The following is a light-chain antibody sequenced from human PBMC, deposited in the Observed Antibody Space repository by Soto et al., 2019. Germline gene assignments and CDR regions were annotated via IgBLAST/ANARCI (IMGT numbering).Light chain of an antibody. CDR3: SSYTSSSTLLYV. V-gene: IGLV2-14*01. CDR1: SSDVGGYNY. Sequence: SVLTQPASVAGSPGQSITLSCPGNSSDVGGYNYVSWYQQHPGKAPKLMIYDVSNRPSGVSNRFSGSKSGNTASLTISGLQAEDEADYYCSSYTSSSTLLYVFGTGTKVTVL. CDR2: DVS. J-gene: IGLJ1*01.